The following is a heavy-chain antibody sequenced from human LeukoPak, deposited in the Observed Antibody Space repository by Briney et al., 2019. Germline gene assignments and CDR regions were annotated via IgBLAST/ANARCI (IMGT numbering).Heavy chain of an antibody. Sequence: GGSLRFSCEASGFTFRNYAMTWIRQSPGKGLEWVSGISAGGHDRYYADSVKGRFIISRDNSRGTVSLQMDSLRVDDTAFYFCARDFRLGGTTGWINWGQGTLVVVSS. D-gene: IGHD1/OR15-1a*01. CDR1: GFTFRNYA. V-gene: IGHV3-23*01. CDR3: ARDFRLGGTTGWIN. CDR2: ISAGGHDR. J-gene: IGHJ4*02.